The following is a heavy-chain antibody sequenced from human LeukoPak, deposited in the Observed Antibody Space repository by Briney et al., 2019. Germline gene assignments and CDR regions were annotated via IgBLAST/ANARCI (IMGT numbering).Heavy chain of an antibody. CDR1: GFTFSSYE. CDR3: HSRIAAAINNWFDP. CDR2: ISSSGSTI. V-gene: IGHV3-48*03. J-gene: IGHJ5*02. D-gene: IGHD6-13*01. Sequence: RSGRSLRLSCAASGFTFSSYEMNWVRQAPGKGLEWVSYISSSGSTIYYADSVKGRFTISRDNAKNSLYLQMNSLRAEDTAVYYCHSRIAAAINNWFDPWGQGTLVTVSS.